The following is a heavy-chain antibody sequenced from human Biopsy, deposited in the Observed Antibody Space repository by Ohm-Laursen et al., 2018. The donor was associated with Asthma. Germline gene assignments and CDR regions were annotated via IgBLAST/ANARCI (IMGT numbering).Heavy chain of an antibody. CDR1: GGTFTTFV. V-gene: IGHV1-69*01. J-gene: IGHJ4*02. CDR3: ARKAGSCISRTCYSLDF. CDR2: INSVFGTT. D-gene: IGHD2-2*01. Sequence: SSVKVSCKSLGGTFTTFVIGWVRQAPGQGLEWMGGINSVFGTTTYPQKFQDRVTITADDSTSTVYMELSSLRSEDTAVYYCARKAGSCISRTCYSLDFWGQGTLVTVSS.